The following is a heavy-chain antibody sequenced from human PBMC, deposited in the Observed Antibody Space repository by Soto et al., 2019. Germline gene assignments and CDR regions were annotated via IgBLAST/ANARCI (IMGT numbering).Heavy chain of an antibody. D-gene: IGHD6-19*01. V-gene: IGHV3-33*01. CDR3: ARQNHRDSSGWSQLYYYYGMDV. CDR2: IWYDGSNK. Sequence: QVQLVESGGGVVQPGRSLRLSCAASGFTFSSYGMHWVRQAPGKGLEWVAVIWYDGSNKYYADSVKGRFTISRDNSKNTLYLQMNSLRAEDTAVYYCARQNHRDSSGWSQLYYYYGMDVWGQGTTVTVSS. J-gene: IGHJ6*02. CDR1: GFTFSSYG.